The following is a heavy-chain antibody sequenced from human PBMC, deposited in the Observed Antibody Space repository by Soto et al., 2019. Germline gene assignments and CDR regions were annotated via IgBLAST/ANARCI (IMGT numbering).Heavy chain of an antibody. CDR3: ARTLPNRQLFDS. D-gene: IGHD1-1*01. Sequence: SETLSLTCDVSGVSISENHWGWIRQSPDKGLEWIGYIYNSGRYNYNPSLESRLTISIDTSKNQFSLRLASVTAADTAVYYCARTLPNRQLFDSWSQGTLVTVSS. J-gene: IGHJ4*02. CDR2: IYNSGRY. V-gene: IGHV4-59*01. CDR1: GVSISENH.